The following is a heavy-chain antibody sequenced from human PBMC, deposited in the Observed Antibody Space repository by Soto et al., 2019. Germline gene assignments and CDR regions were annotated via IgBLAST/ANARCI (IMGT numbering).Heavy chain of an antibody. CDR2: IYYSGST. Sequence: SETLSLTCTVSGGSISSSSYYWGWIRQPPGKGLEWIGSIYYSGSTYYTPSLKSRVTISVDTSKNQFSLKLSSVTAADTAVYYCARHWDIVVVVAAIDYWGQGTLVTVSS. J-gene: IGHJ4*02. CDR1: GGSISSSSYY. D-gene: IGHD2-15*01. V-gene: IGHV4-39*01. CDR3: ARHWDIVVVVAAIDY.